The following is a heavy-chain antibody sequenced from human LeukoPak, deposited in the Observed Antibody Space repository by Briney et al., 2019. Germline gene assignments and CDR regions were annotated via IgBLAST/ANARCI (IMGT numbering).Heavy chain of an antibody. CDR2: ISAYNGNT. CDR3: ANSGDYVFLYYFDY. J-gene: IGHJ4*02. V-gene: IGHV1-18*01. CDR1: GYTFTNYG. D-gene: IGHD2-21*02. Sequence: ASVKVSCKASGYTFTNYGISWVRQAPGQGLEWMGWISAYNGNTNYAQKLQGRVTMTTDTSTSTAYMELRSLRSDDTAVYYCANSGDYVFLYYFDYWGQGTLVTVSS.